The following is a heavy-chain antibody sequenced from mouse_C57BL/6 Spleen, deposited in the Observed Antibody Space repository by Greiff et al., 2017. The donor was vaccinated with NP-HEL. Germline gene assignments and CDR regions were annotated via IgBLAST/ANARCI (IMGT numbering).Heavy chain of an antibody. D-gene: IGHD1-1*01. V-gene: IGHV14-3*01. Sequence: VQLKESVAELVRPGASVKLSCTASGFNIKNTYMHWVKQRPEQGLEWIGRIDPANGNTKYAPKFQGKATITADTSSNTAYLQLSSLTSEDTAIYYGARGPYYYGSSYGFDYWGQGTTLTVSS. J-gene: IGHJ2*01. CDR3: ARGPYYYGSSYGFDY. CDR1: GFNIKNTY. CDR2: IDPANGNT.